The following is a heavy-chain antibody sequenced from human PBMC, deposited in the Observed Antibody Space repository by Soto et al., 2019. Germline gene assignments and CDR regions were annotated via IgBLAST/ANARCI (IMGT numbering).Heavy chain of an antibody. CDR3: ARNRGTYSLDY. CDR1: GYRFNRDL. J-gene: IGHJ4*02. D-gene: IGHD2-15*01. CDR2: INVDYGNT. V-gene: IGHV1-3*01. Sequence: QVHLVQSGAEVKKPGASVNISCKASGYRFNRDLMFWVRQAPGQKPELVGGINVDYGNTKYSQNLQGRVTISSDTSAATVYMELSALTTEDTAVYYCARNRGTYSLDYWGQGTLVTVSS.